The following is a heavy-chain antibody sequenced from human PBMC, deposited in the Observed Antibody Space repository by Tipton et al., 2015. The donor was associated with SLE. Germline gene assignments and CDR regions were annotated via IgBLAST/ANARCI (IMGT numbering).Heavy chain of an antibody. D-gene: IGHD2-15*01. V-gene: IGHV3-30*04. CDR2: ISYDGSNK. J-gene: IGHJ3*02. Sequence: SLRLSCAASGFTFSIYSMHWVRQAPGKGLEWVAVISYDGSNKYYADSVKGRFTISRDNSKNTLYLQMNSLRAEDTAVYYCAGALLDAFDIWGQGTMVTVSS. CDR3: AGALLDAFDI. CDR1: GFTFSIYS.